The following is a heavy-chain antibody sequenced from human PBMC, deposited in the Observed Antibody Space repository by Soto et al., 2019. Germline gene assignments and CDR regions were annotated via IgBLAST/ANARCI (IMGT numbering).Heavy chain of an antibody. Sequence: SLRLSCAASGFAFDDYVTHWVRQPPGRGLEWVSGITWNGGTIRYVDSVKGRFTISRDNAENSLYLQMNSLRPEDTAVYYCAKGGSAALIAPSGRDNWFDPWGQGTQVTVSS. CDR2: ITWNGGTI. V-gene: IGHV3-9*01. D-gene: IGHD6-13*01. CDR1: GFAFDDYV. J-gene: IGHJ5*02. CDR3: AKGGSAALIAPSGRDNWFDP.